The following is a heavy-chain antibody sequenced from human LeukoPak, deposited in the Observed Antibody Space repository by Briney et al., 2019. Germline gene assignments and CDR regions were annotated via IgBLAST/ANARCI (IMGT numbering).Heavy chain of an antibody. CDR1: GGSISSYY. CDR3: ARGGYYRRFFDC. Sequence: SETLSLTCTVSGGSISSYYWSWIRQPPGKGLEWIGYIYYSGSTYYNPSLKSRVTISVDTSKTQFSLKLSSVTAADTAVYYCARGGYYRRFFDCWGQGTQVTVSS. J-gene: IGHJ4*02. D-gene: IGHD3-22*01. CDR2: IYYSGST. V-gene: IGHV4-59*08.